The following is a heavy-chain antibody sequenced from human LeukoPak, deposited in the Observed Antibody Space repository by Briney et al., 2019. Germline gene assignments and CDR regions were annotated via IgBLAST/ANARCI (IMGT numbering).Heavy chain of an antibody. V-gene: IGHV5-51*01. D-gene: IGHD3-22*01. CDR1: GYSFTSYW. CDR2: IYPGDSDT. J-gene: IGHJ3*02. Sequence: GESLKISCKGSGYSFTSYWIGWVRQMPGKGLEWRGIIYPGDSDTRYSPSFQGQVTISADKSISTAYLQWSSLKASDTAMYYCARQPYYYDSSGYQGAFDIWGQGTMVTVSS. CDR3: ARQPYYYDSSGYQGAFDI.